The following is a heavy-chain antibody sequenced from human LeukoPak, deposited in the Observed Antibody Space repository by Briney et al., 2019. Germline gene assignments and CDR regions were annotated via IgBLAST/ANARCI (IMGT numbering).Heavy chain of an antibody. CDR1: GGSISSGSYY. D-gene: IGHD3-10*01. V-gene: IGHV4-61*02. CDR2: IYTSGST. Sequence: SETLSLTCTVSGGSISSGSYYWSWIRQPAGTGLEWIGRIYTSGSTYYNPSLKSRVTISVDTSKNQFSLKLSSVTAADTAVYYCARHERFVTMVRGVRRDYWGQGTLVTVSS. CDR3: ARHERFVTMVRGVRRDY. J-gene: IGHJ4*02.